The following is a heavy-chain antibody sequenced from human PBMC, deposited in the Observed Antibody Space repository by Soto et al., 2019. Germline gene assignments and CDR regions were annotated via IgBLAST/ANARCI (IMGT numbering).Heavy chain of an antibody. D-gene: IGHD2-21*01. Sequence: QVQLVESGGGVVQPGKSLRLSCAASGFTFSHHGMHWVRQAPGKGLEWVAVIWYDGSLKYYGDSVQGRFTVSRDNSKNTVYLQMNILRVEDTAVYYCARWDLDWWGQGTLVTVSS. CDR1: GFTFSHHG. CDR3: ARWDLDW. V-gene: IGHV3-33*01. J-gene: IGHJ4*02. CDR2: IWYDGSLK.